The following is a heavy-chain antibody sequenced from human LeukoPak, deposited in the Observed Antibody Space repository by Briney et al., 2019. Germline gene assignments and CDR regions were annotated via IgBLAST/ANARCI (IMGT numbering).Heavy chain of an antibody. CDR1: GGSISSGGYS. CDR2: IYHSGST. D-gene: IGHD5-18*01. J-gene: IGHJ5*02. Sequence: SETLSLTCAVSGGSISSGGYSWSWIRQPPGKGLEWIGYIYHSGSTYYNPSLKSRVTISVDRSENQFSLKLSSVTAADTAVYYCARDGSGYSYGSSWFDPWGQGTLVTVSS. CDR3: ARDGSGYSYGSSWFDP. V-gene: IGHV4-30-2*01.